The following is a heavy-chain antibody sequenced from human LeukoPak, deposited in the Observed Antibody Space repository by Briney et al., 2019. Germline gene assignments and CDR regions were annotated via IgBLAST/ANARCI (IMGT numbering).Heavy chain of an antibody. J-gene: IGHJ4*02. Sequence: ASVKVSCKASVYTFTSYYMHWVRQAPGQGLEWMGIINPSGGSTSYAQKFQGRVTMTRDTSTSTVYMELSSLRSEDTAVYYCATGDYGDYVAPPFYFDYWGQGTLVTVSS. CDR2: INPSGGST. D-gene: IGHD4-17*01. CDR3: ATGDYGDYVAPPFYFDY. CDR1: VYTFTSYY. V-gene: IGHV1-46*03.